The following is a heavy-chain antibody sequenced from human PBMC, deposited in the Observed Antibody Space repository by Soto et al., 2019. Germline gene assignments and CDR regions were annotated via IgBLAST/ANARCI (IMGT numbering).Heavy chain of an antibody. D-gene: IGHD2-8*02. CDR1: GYTYTSYA. CDR3: TGEVASGY. J-gene: IGHJ4*02. CDR2: INAGNGNT. V-gene: IGHV1-3*01. Sequence: ASVKVSCKASGYTYTSYAIHWVRQAPGQRLEWMGWINAGNGNTKYSQKFQGRVTITRDTSASTAYMEMNSLRGDDMAVYYCTGEVASGYWGQGTLVTVSS.